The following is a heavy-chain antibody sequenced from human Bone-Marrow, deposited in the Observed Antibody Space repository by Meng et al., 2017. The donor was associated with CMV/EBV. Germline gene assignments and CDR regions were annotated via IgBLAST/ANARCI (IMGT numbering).Heavy chain of an antibody. CDR3: AKDGYCSSTSCYDYYYYGMDV. V-gene: IGHV3-9*01. J-gene: IGHJ6*02. CDR2: ISWNSGSI. CDR1: GFTFDDYA. D-gene: IGHD2-2*01. Sequence: GGSLRLSCAASGFTFDDYAMHWVRQAPGKGLEWVSGISWNSGSIGYADSVKGRFTISRDNAKNSLYLQMNSLRAEDTALYYCAKDGYCSSTSCYDYYYYGMDVWGQGTTVTVPS.